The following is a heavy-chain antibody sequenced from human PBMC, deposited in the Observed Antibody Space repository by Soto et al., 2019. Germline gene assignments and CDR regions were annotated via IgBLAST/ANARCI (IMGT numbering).Heavy chain of an antibody. CDR2: IWYDGSNK. J-gene: IGHJ4*02. D-gene: IGHD3-10*01. CDR3: ARDIKIGGREGSYLGY. V-gene: IGHV3-33*01. CDR1: GFTFSSYG. Sequence: GGSLRLSCAASGFTFSSYGMHWVRQAPGKGLEWVAVIWYDGSNKYYADSVKGRFTIDRDNSKNTLYLQMNSLRAEDTAVYYCARDIKIGGREGSYLGYWGQGTLVTVSS.